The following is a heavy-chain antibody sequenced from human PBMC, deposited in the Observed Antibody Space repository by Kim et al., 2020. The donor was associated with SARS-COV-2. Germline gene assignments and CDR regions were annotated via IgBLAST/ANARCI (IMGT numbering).Heavy chain of an antibody. D-gene: IGHD3-10*01. V-gene: IGHV3-11*01. CDR3: ARLLLLWFGEYGWFDP. CDR2: ISSSGSTI. Sequence: GGSLRLSCAASGFTFSDYYMSWIRQAPGKGLEWVSYISSSGSTIYYADSVKGRFTISRDNAKNSLYLQMNSLRAEDTAVYYCARLLLLWFGEYGWFDPWGQGTLVTVSS. CDR1: GFTFSDYY. J-gene: IGHJ5*02.